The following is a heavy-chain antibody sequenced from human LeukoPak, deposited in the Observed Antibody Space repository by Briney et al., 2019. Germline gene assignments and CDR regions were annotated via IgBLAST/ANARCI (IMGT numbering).Heavy chain of an antibody. CDR1: GFTFSDYY. D-gene: IGHD2-2*01. Sequence: PGGSLRLSCAASGFTFSDYYMSWIRQAPGKGLEWVSYISSSGSTIYYADSVKGRFTISRDNAKNSLYLQMNSLRAEDTAVYYCARRTGAGCRSPSCHVDYWGQGTLVTVSS. CDR2: ISSSGSTI. CDR3: ARRTGAGCRSPSCHVDY. J-gene: IGHJ4*02. V-gene: IGHV3-11*01.